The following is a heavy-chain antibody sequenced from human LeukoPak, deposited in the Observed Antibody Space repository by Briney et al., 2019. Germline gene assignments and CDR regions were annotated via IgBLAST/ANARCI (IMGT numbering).Heavy chain of an antibody. J-gene: IGHJ4*02. D-gene: IGHD6-13*01. CDR1: GYTFTGYY. CDR2: INPNSGVT. CDR3: ARNRRLAAVGTIDY. Sequence: ASVKVSCKASGYTFTGYYMHWVRQAPGQGPEWMGWINPNSGVTNHAQKFQGRVTMTRDTSISTAYMELSRLRSDDTAVYYCARNRRLAAVGTIDYWGQGTLVTVSS. V-gene: IGHV1-2*02.